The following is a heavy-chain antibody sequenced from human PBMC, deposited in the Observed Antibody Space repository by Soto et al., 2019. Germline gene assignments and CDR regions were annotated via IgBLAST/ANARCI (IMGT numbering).Heavy chain of an antibody. CDR2: ISAHNGNT. CDR3: VKGEYYYDGSAYYPFDY. V-gene: IGHV1-18*01. J-gene: IGHJ4*02. CDR1: GYDFTTYG. D-gene: IGHD3-22*01. Sequence: ASVKVSCKGSGYDFTTYGITWVRQAPGQGLEWMAWISAHNGNTDYAQKLQGRVTVTRDTSTSTAYMELRSLRSEDTAVYYCVKGEYYYDGSAYYPFDYWGQGRMVTVSS.